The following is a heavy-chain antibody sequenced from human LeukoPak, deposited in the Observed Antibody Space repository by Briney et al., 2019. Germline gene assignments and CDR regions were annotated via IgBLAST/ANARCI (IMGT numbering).Heavy chain of an antibody. CDR2: IYPYDSDT. CDR3: ARGGSNWYFDS. V-gene: IGHV5-51*01. Sequence: GESLKISCKGSGYSFINYWIGWVRELPGKGLEWMAIIYPYDSDTRYSPSFQGQVTISADKSISTAYLQWSSLKASDTAMYYCARGGSNWYFDSWGQGILVTVSS. J-gene: IGHJ4*02. CDR1: GYSFINYW. D-gene: IGHD6-13*01.